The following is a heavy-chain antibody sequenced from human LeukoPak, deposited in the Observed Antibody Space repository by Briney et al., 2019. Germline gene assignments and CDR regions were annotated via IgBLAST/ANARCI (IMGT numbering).Heavy chain of an antibody. V-gene: IGHV1-18*01. J-gene: IGHJ4*02. D-gene: IGHD3-10*01. CDR2: INAYNGNT. Sequence: ASVKVSCKASGYSFATYAISWVRQAPGQGLEWVGWINAYNGNTNYAQKVQGRVTVTTDTSTSTATLELRNLRSDDTAIYYCARCTAMVRGFGLFDYWGQGTLATVSS. CDR3: ARCTAMVRGFGLFDY. CDR1: GYSFATYA.